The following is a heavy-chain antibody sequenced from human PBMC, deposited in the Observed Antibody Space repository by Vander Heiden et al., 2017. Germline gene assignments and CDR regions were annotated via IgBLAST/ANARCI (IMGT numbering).Heavy chain of an antibody. CDR2: IWYDGSNK. V-gene: IGHV3-33*01. CDR1: GFTFSSYG. CDR3: ARDAGDSSSWYHFDY. J-gene: IGHJ4*02. D-gene: IGHD6-13*01. Sequence: QVQLVESGGGVVQPGRSLRLSCAPSGFTFSSYGMHWVRQAPGKGLEWVAVIWYDGSNKYYADSVEGRFTISRDNSKNTLYLQMNSLRAEDTAVYYCARDAGDSSSWYHFDYWGQGTLVTVSS.